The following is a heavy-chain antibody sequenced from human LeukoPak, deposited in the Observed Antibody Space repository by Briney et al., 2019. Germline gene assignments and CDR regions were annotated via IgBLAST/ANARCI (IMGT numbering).Heavy chain of an antibody. CDR2: IYSGGST. D-gene: IGHD6-6*01. CDR1: GFVFTSHS. Sequence: PGGTLRLSCGASGFVFTSHSMSWVRQAPGKGLEWVSVIYSGGSTYYADSVKGRFTISRDNSKNTLYLQMNSLRAEDTAVYYCARDLGSSSQGYYYMDVWGKGTTVTVSS. CDR3: ARDLGSSSQGYYYMDV. J-gene: IGHJ6*03. V-gene: IGHV3-53*01.